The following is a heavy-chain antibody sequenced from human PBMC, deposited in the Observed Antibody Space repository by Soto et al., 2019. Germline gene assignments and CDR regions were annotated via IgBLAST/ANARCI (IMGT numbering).Heavy chain of an antibody. CDR1: GGSISSYY. J-gene: IGHJ4*02. CDR3: ARHRIEVVWRGFDY. Sequence: PSETLSLTCTVSGGSISSYYWGWLRQPPGKGLQWIGSSSYNGGTFYNPSLKGGVAISVDTSKKQSSLQVTSVTAADTALYFCARHRIEVVWRGFDYWGQGSPVTVSS. V-gene: IGHV4-59*08. D-gene: IGHD1-1*01. CDR2: SSYNGGT.